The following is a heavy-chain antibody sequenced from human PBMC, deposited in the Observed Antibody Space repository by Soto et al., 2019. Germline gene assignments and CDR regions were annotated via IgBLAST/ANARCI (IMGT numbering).Heavy chain of an antibody. V-gene: IGHV1-69*12. J-gene: IGHJ6*02. CDR3: AKVDTAMADYYYYGMDV. CDR2: IIPIFGTA. CDR1: GGTFSSYA. D-gene: IGHD5-18*01. Sequence: QVQLVQSGAEVKKPGSSVKVSCKASGGTFSSYAISWVRQAPGQGLEWMGGIIPIFGTANYAQKFQGRVTIPAXXSXSRXYMELSSLRSEDTAVYYCAKVDTAMADYYYYGMDVWGQGTTVTVSS.